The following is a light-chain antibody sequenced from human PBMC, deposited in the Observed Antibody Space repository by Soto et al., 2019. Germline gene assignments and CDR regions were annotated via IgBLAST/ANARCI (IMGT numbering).Light chain of an antibody. V-gene: IGKV3-11*01. CDR3: QQYDISPWT. J-gene: IGKJ1*01. CDR2: GAS. CDR1: QSVSSY. Sequence: EIVWTQSPATLSLSPGERATLSCRASQSVSSYLAWYQQKPGQAPRLLIYGASTRATGIPDRFSGSGSGTDFTLTIISLEPEDFAVYYCQQYDISPWTFGQGTKVDIK.